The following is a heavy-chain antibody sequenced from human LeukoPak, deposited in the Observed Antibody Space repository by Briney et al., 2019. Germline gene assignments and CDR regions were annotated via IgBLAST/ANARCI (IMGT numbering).Heavy chain of an antibody. D-gene: IGHD5-18*01. Sequence: GGSLRLSCAAPGFTFSDYYMSWIRQAPGKGLEWVSYISSSGSTIYYADSVKGRFTISRDSAKNSLYLQMNSLRAEDTAVYYCAYTAMVYPPNPDYWGQGTLVTVSS. CDR2: ISSSGSTI. CDR1: GFTFSDYY. CDR3: AYTAMVYPPNPDY. J-gene: IGHJ4*02. V-gene: IGHV3-11*04.